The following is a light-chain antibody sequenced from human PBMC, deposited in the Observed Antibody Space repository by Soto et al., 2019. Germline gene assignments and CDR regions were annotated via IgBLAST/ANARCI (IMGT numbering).Light chain of an antibody. CDR1: QSVKSW. J-gene: IGKJ1*01. V-gene: IGKV1-5*03. CDR3: QQYDTYPWT. Sequence: DIQMTQSPSTLSASVGDRVTITCRASQSVKSWLAWYQQKPGKAPKLLIYKTSSLESGVPSRFSGSGSGTEFTLTISSLQPDDFATYWCQQYDTYPWTFGQGTKLEIK. CDR2: KTS.